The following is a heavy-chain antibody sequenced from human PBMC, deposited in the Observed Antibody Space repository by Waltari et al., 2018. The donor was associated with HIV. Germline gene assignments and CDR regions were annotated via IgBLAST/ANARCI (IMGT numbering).Heavy chain of an antibody. CDR2: INHRGST. J-gene: IGHJ4*02. D-gene: IGHD2-15*01. CDR3: VSGSCVAVVAATPDY. Sequence: QVQVQQWGAGLLKPSETLSLTCAVYGGSFSDYYWSWIRQPPGKGLEWIGEINHRGSTNYNPALKSRVSISVDTSENQFFLRLTSVTAADTAVYYCVSGSCVAVVAATPDYWGQGTLVTVSS. V-gene: IGHV4-34*01. CDR1: GGSFSDYY.